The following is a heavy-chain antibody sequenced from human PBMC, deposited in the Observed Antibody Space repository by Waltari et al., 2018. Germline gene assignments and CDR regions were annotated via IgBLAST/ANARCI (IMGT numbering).Heavy chain of an antibody. D-gene: IGHD1-26*01. CDR1: GFTFSSYA. CDR3: AKDPGSTRERYGMDV. J-gene: IGHJ6*02. V-gene: IGHV3-23*01. Sequence: EVQLLESGGGLVQPGGSLRLSCSASGFTFSSYAMSCVRQAPGKGLEWVSAISGSGGSTYYADSVKGRFTISRDNSKNTLYLQMNSLRAEDTAVYYCAKDPGSTRERYGMDVWGQGTTVTVSS. CDR2: ISGSGGST.